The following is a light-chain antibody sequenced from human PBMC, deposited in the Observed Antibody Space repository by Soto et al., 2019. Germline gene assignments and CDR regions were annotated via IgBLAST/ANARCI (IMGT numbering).Light chain of an antibody. CDR3: SSYTSSSTYV. J-gene: IGLJ1*01. Sequence: QSALTQPASVSGSPGQSITISCTGTSSDVGGYNYVSWYQQHSGKAPKLMIYEVSYRPSGVSNRFSGSKSGNTASLTISGLQAEDEADYYCSSYTSSSTYVLGTGTKVTVL. V-gene: IGLV2-14*01. CDR1: SSDVGGYNY. CDR2: EVS.